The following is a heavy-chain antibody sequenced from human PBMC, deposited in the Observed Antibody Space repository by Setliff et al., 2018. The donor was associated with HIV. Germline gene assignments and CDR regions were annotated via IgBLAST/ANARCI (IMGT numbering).Heavy chain of an antibody. V-gene: IGHV4-34*01. CDR1: GGSFSGYY. Sequence: KASETLSLTCAVYGGSFSGYYWSWIRQPPGKGLEWIGEINDNGSTNYNPSLKSRVTISIDKAKNQISLRLTSVTAADTAIYYCARSTVGAGASFPWGRGILVTVSS. D-gene: IGHD1-26*01. CDR2: INDNGST. J-gene: IGHJ5*02. CDR3: ARSTVGAGASFP.